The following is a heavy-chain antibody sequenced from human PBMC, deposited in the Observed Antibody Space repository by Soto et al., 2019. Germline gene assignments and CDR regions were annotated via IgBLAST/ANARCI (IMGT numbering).Heavy chain of an antibody. D-gene: IGHD1-7*01. CDR2: IDPSDSYT. CDR1: GYSFTSYW. V-gene: IGHV5-10-1*01. Sequence: GESLKISCKGSGYSFTSYWISWVRQMPGKGLEWMGRIDPSDSYTNYSPSFQGHVTISADKSISTAYLQWSSLKASDTAMYYCARPGTTSYYYYYGMDVWGKGTTVTVSS. CDR3: ARPGTTSYYYYYGMDV. J-gene: IGHJ6*04.